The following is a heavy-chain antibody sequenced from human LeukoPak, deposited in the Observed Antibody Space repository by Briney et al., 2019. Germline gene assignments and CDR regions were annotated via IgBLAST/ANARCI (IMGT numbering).Heavy chain of an antibody. CDR2: INHSGST. D-gene: IGHD3-10*01. Sequence: PSETLSLTCAVYGGPFSGYYWSWIRQPPGKGLEWIGEINHSGSTNYNPSLKSRVTISVDTSKNQFSLKLSSVTAADTAVYYCARGKVMRQYYYGSGSYSVAFDIWGQGTIVTVSS. J-gene: IGHJ3*02. CDR3: ARGKVMRQYYYGSGSYSVAFDI. V-gene: IGHV4-34*01. CDR1: GGPFSGYY.